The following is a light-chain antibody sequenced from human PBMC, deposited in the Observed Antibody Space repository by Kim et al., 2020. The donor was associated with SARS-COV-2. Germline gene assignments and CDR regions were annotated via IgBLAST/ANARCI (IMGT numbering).Light chain of an antibody. CDR1: SSNIGAGYD. CDR3: QSYDSSLCGWV. Sequence: QSVLTQPPSVSGAPGQRVTISCTGGSSNIGAGYDVHWYQQLPGTAPKLLIYGNSNRPSGVPDRFSGSKSGTSASLAITGLQAEDEADYYCQSYDSSLCGWVFGGGTQLSVL. CDR2: GNS. V-gene: IGLV1-40*01. J-gene: IGLJ3*02.